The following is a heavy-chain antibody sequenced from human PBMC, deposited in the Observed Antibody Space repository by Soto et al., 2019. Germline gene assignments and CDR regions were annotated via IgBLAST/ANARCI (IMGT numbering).Heavy chain of an antibody. CDR1: GGSISSSSYY. CDR2: IYYSGST. V-gene: IGHV4-39*01. Sequence: TWGTLSLTCTVSGGSISSSSYYWGWIRQPQGKGLEWIGSIYYSGSTYYNPSLKSRVTISVDTSKNQFSLKLSSVAAADTAVYYCGRREHRNWYALWGQGTLVTVSS. CDR3: GRREHRNWYAL. J-gene: IGHJ5*02.